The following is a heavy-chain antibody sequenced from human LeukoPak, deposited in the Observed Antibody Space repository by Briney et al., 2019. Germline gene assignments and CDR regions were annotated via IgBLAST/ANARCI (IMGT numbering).Heavy chain of an antibody. CDR3: AREMGSGSEFDF. Sequence: SETLSLTCAVYGGSFSGYYWSWIRQPPGKGLEWIGYIYYSGSTTYNPSLKSRVTISIDPSKNQFSLKLSSVTAADTAVYYCAREMGSGSEFDFWGQGTLVTVSS. J-gene: IGHJ4*02. D-gene: IGHD6-19*01. V-gene: IGHV4-59*01. CDR2: IYYSGST. CDR1: GGSFSGYY.